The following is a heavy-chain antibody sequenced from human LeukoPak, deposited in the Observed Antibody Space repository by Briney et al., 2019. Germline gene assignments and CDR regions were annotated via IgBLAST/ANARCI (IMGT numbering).Heavy chain of an antibody. CDR2: ISSSSSYI. V-gene: IGHV3-21*01. CDR1: GYTFSSYS. J-gene: IGHJ4*02. Sequence: GGSLRLSCAASGYTFSSYSMNWVRQAPGKGLEWVSSISSSSSYIYYADSVKGRFTISRDNAKNSLYLQMNSLRAEDTAVYYCARERAAAGTFDYWGQGTLVTVSS. D-gene: IGHD6-13*01. CDR3: ARERAAAGTFDY.